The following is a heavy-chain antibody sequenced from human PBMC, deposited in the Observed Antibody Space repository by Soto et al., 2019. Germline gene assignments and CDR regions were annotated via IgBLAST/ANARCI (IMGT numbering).Heavy chain of an antibody. CDR3: AIIATSGGGDAFDI. Sequence: GGSLRLSCAASGFIFSTYSMNWVRQGPGKGLEWVSYISSSSSTIFYTDSVKGRFTVSRDNAKNSLYLQMNSLRPEDTAVYYCAIIATSGGGDAFDIWGQGTMVTVSS. J-gene: IGHJ3*02. V-gene: IGHV3-48*01. D-gene: IGHD2-8*02. CDR1: GFIFSTYS. CDR2: ISSSSSTI.